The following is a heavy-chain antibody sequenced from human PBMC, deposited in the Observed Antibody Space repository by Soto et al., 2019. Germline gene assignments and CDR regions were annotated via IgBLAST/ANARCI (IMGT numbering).Heavy chain of an antibody. Sequence: PAETLCLACDVSVFSISRGYYLGWIRQSPGEGLEWIASMFHRGDTLYNPSLKSRVTIAVDTSKNQGSLEMTSVTAADTAMYYCVRYSRLALDGFDIWGQGTLVTVSS. J-gene: IGHJ3*02. CDR2: MFHRGDT. V-gene: IGHV4-38-2*01. D-gene: IGHD2-21*01. CDR3: VRYSRLALDGFDI. CDR1: VFSISRGYY.